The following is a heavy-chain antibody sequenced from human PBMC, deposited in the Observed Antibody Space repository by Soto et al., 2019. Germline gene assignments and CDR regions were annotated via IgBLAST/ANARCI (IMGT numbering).Heavy chain of an antibody. CDR3: AKEAILVVTAGEFDY. CDR1: GFTFSNYA. D-gene: IGHD2-21*02. V-gene: IGHV3-23*01. CDR2: ISGSGDST. Sequence: EVQLLESGGGLVQPGGSLGLSCAASGFTFSNYAMSWVRQAPGKGLEWVSGISGSGDSTHYADSVKGRFTISRDNSKDTLYLQMNSLRAEDTAVYYCAKEAILVVTAGEFDYWGQGTLVTVSS. J-gene: IGHJ4*02.